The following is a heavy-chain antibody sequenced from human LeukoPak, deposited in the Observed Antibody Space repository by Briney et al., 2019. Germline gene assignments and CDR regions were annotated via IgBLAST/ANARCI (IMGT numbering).Heavy chain of an antibody. V-gene: IGHV1-46*01. CDR1: GYTFTSYY. Sequence: ASVKLSCKASGYTFTSYYMYWVRRAPGQGLEWMGIINPSGGSTSYAQKFQGRVTMTSDTSTSTVYMELSSVRSEDTAVYYCARAYCSGGNCYSGADYWGQGTLVTVSS. CDR2: INPSGGST. J-gene: IGHJ4*02. D-gene: IGHD2-15*01. CDR3: ARAYCSGGNCYSGADY.